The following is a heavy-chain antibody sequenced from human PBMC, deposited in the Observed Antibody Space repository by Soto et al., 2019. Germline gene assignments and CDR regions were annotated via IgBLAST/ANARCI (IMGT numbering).Heavy chain of an antibody. J-gene: IGHJ4*02. CDR2: INSDGSGA. CDR1: GFTFSNYW. Sequence: LRLSCAASGFTFSNYWMFWVRQAPGKGMMWISRINSDGSGASYVDSVEGRFTISRDNAKNTLYLQMNSLRAEDTAVYYCARRDSSGYLYYFDCWGQGALVTVSS. D-gene: IGHD3-22*01. V-gene: IGHV3-74*01. CDR3: ARRDSSGYLYYFDC.